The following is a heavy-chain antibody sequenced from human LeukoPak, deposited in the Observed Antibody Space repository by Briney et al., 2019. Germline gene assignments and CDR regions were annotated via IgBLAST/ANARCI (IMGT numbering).Heavy chain of an antibody. CDR2: IYYSGST. D-gene: IGHD3-3*01. Sequence: PSETLSLTCTVSGGSISSGDYYWSWIRQPPGKGLEWIGYIYYSGSTYYNTSLKSRVTISLDMSKNQFSLKLSSVTAADTAVYYCARSAYYDFWSDYKKDWFDPWGQGTLVTVSS. V-gene: IGHV4-30-4*08. J-gene: IGHJ5*02. CDR3: ARSAYYDFWSDYKKDWFDP. CDR1: GGSISSGDYY.